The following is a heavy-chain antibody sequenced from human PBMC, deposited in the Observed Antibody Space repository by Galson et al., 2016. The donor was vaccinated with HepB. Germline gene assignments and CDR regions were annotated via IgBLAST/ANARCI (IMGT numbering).Heavy chain of an antibody. CDR1: GYSFTTYW. CDR3: SSANFSGGWYFEY. CDR2: IYPIDSDT. V-gene: IGHV5-51*03. Sequence: QSGAEVKKPGESLKISCKDSGYSFTTYWIGCVRQMPGKGLEWMGIIYPIDSDTRYSPSFQGQVTISVDKSISTAYLQWSSLKASDTAMYYCSSANFSGGWYFEYWGQGTRVTVSP. J-gene: IGHJ4*02. D-gene: IGHD6-19*01.